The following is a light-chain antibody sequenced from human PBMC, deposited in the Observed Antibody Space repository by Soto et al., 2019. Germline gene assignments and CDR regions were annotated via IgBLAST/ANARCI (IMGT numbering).Light chain of an antibody. CDR1: QGISSA. J-gene: IGKJ1*01. CDR2: DAS. CDR3: QQFNNYWT. V-gene: IGKV1D-13*01. Sequence: AIQLTQSPSSLSASVGDRVTITCRASQGISSALAWYQQKPGKAPKLLIYDASSLESGVPSRFSGSGSGTDFTLTISSLQPEDFVTYYCQQFNNYWTFGQGTKVDIK.